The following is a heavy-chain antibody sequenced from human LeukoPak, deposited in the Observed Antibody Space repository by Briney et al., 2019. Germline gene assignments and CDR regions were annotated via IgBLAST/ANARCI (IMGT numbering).Heavy chain of an antibody. D-gene: IGHD5/OR15-5a*01. V-gene: IGHV3-33*01. CDR3: ARDPFRPDLRFLLGVFDY. CDR2: IWYDGSNK. J-gene: IGHJ4*02. CDR1: GFTFSSYG. Sequence: GGSLRLSCAASGFTFSSYGMHWVRQAPGKGLEWVAVIWYDGSNKYYADSVKGRFTISRDNSKNTLYLQMNSLRAEDTAVCYCARDPFRPDLRFLLGVFDYWGQGTLVTVSS.